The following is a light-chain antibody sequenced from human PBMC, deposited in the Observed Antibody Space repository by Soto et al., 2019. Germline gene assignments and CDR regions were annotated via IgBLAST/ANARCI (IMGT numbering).Light chain of an antibody. Sequence: ETVMTQSPATVSVSPGERATLSCRASQSVNSNLAWYQQKLGQAPRVLIYGASTRATGIPARFSGSGSGTEFILTISSLQSEDFALYYCQEYNTWPWTFGQGTKVDI. CDR2: GAS. J-gene: IGKJ1*01. CDR3: QEYNTWPWT. V-gene: IGKV3-15*01. CDR1: QSVNSN.